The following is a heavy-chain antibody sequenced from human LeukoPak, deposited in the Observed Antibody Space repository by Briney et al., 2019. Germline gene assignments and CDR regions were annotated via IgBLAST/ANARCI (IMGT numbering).Heavy chain of an antibody. CDR2: IYYSGST. CDR3: ARTPNVYYYYMDV. V-gene: IGHV4-39*07. CDR1: GGSISSSYY. Sequence: SETLSLTCTVSGGSISSSYYWGWIRQPPGKGLEWIGSIYYSGSTYYNPSLKSRVTISVDTSKNQFSLKLSSVTAADTAVYYCARTPNVYYYYMDVWGKGTTVTVSS. J-gene: IGHJ6*03. D-gene: IGHD2-15*01.